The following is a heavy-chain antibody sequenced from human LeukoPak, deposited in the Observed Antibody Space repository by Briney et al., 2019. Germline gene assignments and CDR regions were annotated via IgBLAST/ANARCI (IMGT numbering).Heavy chain of an antibody. V-gene: IGHV4-4*07. J-gene: IGHJ6*03. CDR1: GGSIISNY. Sequence: SETLALTCTVSGGSIISNYGRWIAQSAGTGLEWIGRIYGSGITDYNPSLKSRVTMSLDTSRKQFSLRLTSVTAADTAVYYCARLKFYDSTGYSPGYYMDVWGKGTTVSVFS. CDR3: ARLKFYDSTGYSPGYYMDV. D-gene: IGHD3-22*01. CDR2: IYGSGIT.